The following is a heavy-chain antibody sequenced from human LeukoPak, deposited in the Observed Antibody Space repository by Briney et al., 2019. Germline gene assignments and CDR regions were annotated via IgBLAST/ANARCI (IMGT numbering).Heavy chain of an antibody. CDR3: ARGVVRGVIGVFDY. J-gene: IGHJ4*02. D-gene: IGHD3-10*01. V-gene: IGHV1-69*05. CDR1: GGTFSSHA. Sequence: ASVKVSCKASGGTFSSHAISWVRQAPGQGLEWMGGIIPIFGTANYAQKFQGRVTITTDESTSTAYMELSSLRSEDTAVYYCARGVVRGVIGVFDYWGQGTLVTVSS. CDR2: IIPIFGTA.